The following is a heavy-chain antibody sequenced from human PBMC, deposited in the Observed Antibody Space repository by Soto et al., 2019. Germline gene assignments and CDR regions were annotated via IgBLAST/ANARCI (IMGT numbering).Heavy chain of an antibody. V-gene: IGHV4-59*01. CDR2: IYYSGST. CDR3: ARWPSASYYDFRYYGMDV. Sequence: SETLSLTCTVSGGSISSYYWSWIRQPPGKGLEWIGYIYYSGSTNYNPSLKSRVTISVDTSKNQFSLKLSSVTAADTAVYYCARWPSASYYDFRYYGMDVWGQGTTVTVSS. CDR1: GGSISSYY. D-gene: IGHD3-3*01. J-gene: IGHJ6*02.